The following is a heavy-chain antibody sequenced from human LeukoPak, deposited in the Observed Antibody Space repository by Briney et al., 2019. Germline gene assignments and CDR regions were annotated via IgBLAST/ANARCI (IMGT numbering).Heavy chain of an antibody. CDR3: ARDYGGSSPFDY. Sequence: GGSLRLSCAASGFTFSSYAMSWVRQAPGKGLEWVSAISGSGGSTYYADSVKGRFTISRDNAKNSLYLHTNSLRAEDTAVYYCARDYGGSSPFDYWGQGTLVTVSS. V-gene: IGHV3-23*01. J-gene: IGHJ4*02. D-gene: IGHD4-23*01. CDR2: ISGSGGST. CDR1: GFTFSSYA.